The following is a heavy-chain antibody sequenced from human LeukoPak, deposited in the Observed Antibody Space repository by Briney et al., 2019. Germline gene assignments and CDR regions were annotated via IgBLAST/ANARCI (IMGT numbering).Heavy chain of an antibody. CDR2: INHSGST. V-gene: IGHV4-34*01. Sequence: SETLSLTCAVYGGSFSGYYWSWIRQPPGKGLEWIGEINHSGSTNYNPSLKSRVTISVDTSKNQFSLKLSSVTAADTAVYYCARGPYYYDSSGYYLIAFDIWGQGTMVTVSS. J-gene: IGHJ3*02. CDR1: GGSFSGYY. D-gene: IGHD3-22*01. CDR3: ARGPYYYDSSGYYLIAFDI.